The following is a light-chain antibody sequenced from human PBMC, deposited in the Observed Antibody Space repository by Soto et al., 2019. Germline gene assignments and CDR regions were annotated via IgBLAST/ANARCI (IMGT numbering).Light chain of an antibody. CDR1: QNINAW. V-gene: IGKV1-5*01. J-gene: IGKJ1*01. CDR2: DAS. Sequence: DVRMNQSPSSLSVSIGDRVTMTCRTSQNINAWLAWYQQRPGQAPKLLIYDASTVQSGVPSRFSGSGSGTEFTLTISSLQPDDSATYYCQHYSLYSPWTFGQGSKVDIK. CDR3: QHYSLYSPWT.